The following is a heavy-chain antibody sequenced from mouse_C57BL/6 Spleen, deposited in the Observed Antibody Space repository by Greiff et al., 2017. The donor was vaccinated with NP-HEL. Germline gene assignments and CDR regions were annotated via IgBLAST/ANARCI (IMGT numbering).Heavy chain of an antibody. CDR2: IDPSDSYT. J-gene: IGHJ1*03. V-gene: IGHV1-50*01. CDR3: ARGGLRWYFDV. Sequence: VQLQQPGAELVKPGASVKLSCKASGYTFTSYWMQWVKQRPGQGLEWIGEIDPSDSYTNYNQKFKGKATLTVDTSSSTAYMQLSSLTSEDSAVYYCARGGLRWYFDVWGTGTTVTVSS. CDR1: GYTFTSYW. D-gene: IGHD1-1*01.